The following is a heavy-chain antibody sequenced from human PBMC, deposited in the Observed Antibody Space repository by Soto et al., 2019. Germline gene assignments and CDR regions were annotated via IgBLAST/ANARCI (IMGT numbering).Heavy chain of an antibody. CDR1: GGSISSGGYY. V-gene: IGHV4-31*03. J-gene: IGHJ5*02. CDR2: IYYSGST. D-gene: IGHD4-17*01. CDR3: ARAAGCGEQNNWFDP. Sequence: PSETLSLTCTVSGGSISSGGYYWSWIRQHPGKGLEWIGYIYYSGSTYYNPSLKSRVTISVDTSKNQFSLKLSSVTAADTAVYYCARAAGCGEQNNWFDPWGQGTLVTVSS.